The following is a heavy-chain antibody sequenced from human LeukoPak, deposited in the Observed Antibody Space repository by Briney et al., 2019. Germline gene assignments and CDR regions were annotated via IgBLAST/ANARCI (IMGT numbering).Heavy chain of an antibody. D-gene: IGHD2-15*01. Sequence: ASVKVSCKTSGYTFTGYYMHWVRQAPGQGLEWMGWINPNSGGTNYAQKFQGRVTMTRDTSISTAYMELSRLRSDDTAVYYCARAQVYCSGGGCPYFDYWGQGTLVTVSS. J-gene: IGHJ4*02. V-gene: IGHV1-2*02. CDR2: INPNSGGT. CDR3: ARAQVYCSGGGCPYFDY. CDR1: GYTFTGYY.